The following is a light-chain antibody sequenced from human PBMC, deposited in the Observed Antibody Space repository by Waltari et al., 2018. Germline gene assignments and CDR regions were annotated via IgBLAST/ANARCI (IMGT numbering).Light chain of an antibody. CDR1: NSDVGAYNY. J-gene: IGLJ2*01. V-gene: IGLV2-14*03. CDR3: SSYTRSSTVV. CDR2: DVS. Sequence: QSALTQPAYVSGSPGQSITISCTETNSDVGAYNYVPWYQQHPGKAPKLMIYDVSNRPSGVSNRFSGSKSGNTASLTISGLQAEDEADYYCSSYTRSSTVVFGGGTKLTVL.